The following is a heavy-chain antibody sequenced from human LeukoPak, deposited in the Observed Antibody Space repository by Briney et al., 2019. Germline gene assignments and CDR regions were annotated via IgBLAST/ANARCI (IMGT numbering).Heavy chain of an antibody. CDR1: GFTFSSYA. Sequence: GGSLRLSCAASGFTFSSYAMHWVRQAPGKGLEWVAVISYDGSNKYYADSVKGRFTISRDNSKNTLYLQMNSLRAEDTAVYYCAKNHLIMTTSHFDYWGQGTLVTVSS. V-gene: IGHV3-30-3*02. D-gene: IGHD3-16*01. CDR3: AKNHLIMTTSHFDY. CDR2: ISYDGSNK. J-gene: IGHJ4*02.